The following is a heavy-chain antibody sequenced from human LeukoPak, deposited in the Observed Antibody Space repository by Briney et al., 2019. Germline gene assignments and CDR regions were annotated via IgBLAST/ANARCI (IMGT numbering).Heavy chain of an antibody. V-gene: IGHV4-34*01. Sequence: PETPSLTRAVSGGSLSGYYWSWLRPPPGKGLDWIGEINHSGGTNYNPSLKSRVTISVDTSKNQFSLKLSSVTAADTAVYYCARVAGYCSGGSCRTRFDPWGQGTLVTVSS. J-gene: IGHJ5*02. CDR3: ARVAGYCSGGSCRTRFDP. CDR2: INHSGGT. D-gene: IGHD2-15*01. CDR1: GGSLSGYY.